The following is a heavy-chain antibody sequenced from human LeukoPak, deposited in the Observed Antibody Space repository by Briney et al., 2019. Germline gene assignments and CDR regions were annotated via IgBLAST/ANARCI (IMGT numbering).Heavy chain of an antibody. CDR1: GFTFSTYA. CDR3: ARGPPGVASMYYFDY. Sequence: SGGSLRLSCAASGFTFSTYALHWVRQAPGKGLEYVSGISGNGGSTYYANSVKGRFTISRDNSKNTLYLQMGSPRAEDMAVYYCARGPPGVASMYYFDYWGQGTLVTVSS. J-gene: IGHJ4*02. D-gene: IGHD3-10*01. V-gene: IGHV3-64*01. CDR2: ISGNGGST.